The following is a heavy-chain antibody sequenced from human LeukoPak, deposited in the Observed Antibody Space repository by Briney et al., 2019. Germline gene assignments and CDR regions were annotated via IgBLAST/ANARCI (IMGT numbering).Heavy chain of an antibody. CDR1: GGSISSYY. CDR3: ARHSSGWSNSYYFDY. CDR2: IYYSGST. D-gene: IGHD6-19*01. Sequence: SETLSLTCTVSGGSISSYYWSWIRQPPGKGLEWIGYIYYSGSTNYNPSLKSRVTISVDTSKNQFSLKLSSVTAADTAVYYCARHSSGWSNSYYFDYWGQGTLVTVSS. J-gene: IGHJ4*02. V-gene: IGHV4-59*08.